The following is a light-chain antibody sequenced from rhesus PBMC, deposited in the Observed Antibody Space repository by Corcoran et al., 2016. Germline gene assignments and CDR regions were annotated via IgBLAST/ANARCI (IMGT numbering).Light chain of an antibody. V-gene: IGKV3-31*02. CDR3: QKTINLFT. CDR2: DAS. Sequence: IVMTQSPATLSLSPGETATISCRTSQSVKNKLAWYQQRPGKAPRLLNYDASSRATGLPYRFSGIGFGTDVTLTISSLEPEDFAVYWCQKTINLFTFGPGTKLDIK. CDR1: QSVKNK. J-gene: IGKJ3*01.